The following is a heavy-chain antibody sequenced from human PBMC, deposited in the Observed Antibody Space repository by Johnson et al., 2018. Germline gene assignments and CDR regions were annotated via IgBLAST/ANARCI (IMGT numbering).Heavy chain of an antibody. CDR2: LQPGDSDT. V-gene: IGHV5-51*01. CDR1: GYSFTRYW. CDR3: ATRGGSWDV. Sequence: VQLVESGAEVQTPGESLKLSCTGSGYSFTRYWIGWVRQMPGQGLEWMGILQPGDSDTSYRPSCQGQVTIPADKSIRTAFLQWSSLKASDTAMYYRATRGGSWDVWGQGTTGTVSS. J-gene: IGHJ6*02. D-gene: IGHD6-13*01.